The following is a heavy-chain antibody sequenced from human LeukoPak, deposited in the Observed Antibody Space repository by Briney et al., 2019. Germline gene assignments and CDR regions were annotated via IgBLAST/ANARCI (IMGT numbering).Heavy chain of an antibody. CDR1: GYTFTTYY. V-gene: IGHV1-2*02. CDR3: ATRYSTSSGWFDP. Sequence: GASVKVSCKASGYTFTTYYMHWVRQAPGQGLEWMGWINPNSGDTNYAQKFQGRVTMTRDTSITTAYMELSRLRSDDTAVYYCATRYSTSSGWFDPWGQGTLVTVSS. J-gene: IGHJ5*02. D-gene: IGHD6-13*01. CDR2: INPNSGDT.